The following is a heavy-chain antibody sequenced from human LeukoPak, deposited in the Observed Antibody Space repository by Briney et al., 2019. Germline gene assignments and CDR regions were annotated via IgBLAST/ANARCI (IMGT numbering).Heavy chain of an antibody. V-gene: IGHV3-7*01. Sequence: GGSLRLSCAASGFTFSSYWMSWVRQAPGKGLEWVANIKQDGSEKYYVDSVKGRFTISRDNAKNSLFLQMNSLRAEDTAVYFCARDQHVVLVTATETYYYYYMDVWGKGTTVTVSS. CDR1: GFTFSSYW. CDR2: IKQDGSEK. CDR3: ARDQHVVLVTATETYYYYYMDV. J-gene: IGHJ6*03. D-gene: IGHD2-21*02.